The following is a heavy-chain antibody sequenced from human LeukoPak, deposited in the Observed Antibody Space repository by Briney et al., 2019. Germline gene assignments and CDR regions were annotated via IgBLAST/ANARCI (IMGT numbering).Heavy chain of an antibody. CDR2: IRSKSNSYAT. Sequence: HPGGSLKLSCAASGFTFSGSAMHWVRQSSGKGLEWVGRIRSKSNSYATAYAASVKGRFTISRDDSKNTAYLQMNSLKTEDTAVYYCTSHTRSIVATTRTDYWDQGTLVTVSS. V-gene: IGHV3-73*01. J-gene: IGHJ4*02. CDR1: GFTFSGSA. D-gene: IGHD5-12*01. CDR3: TSHTRSIVATTRTDY.